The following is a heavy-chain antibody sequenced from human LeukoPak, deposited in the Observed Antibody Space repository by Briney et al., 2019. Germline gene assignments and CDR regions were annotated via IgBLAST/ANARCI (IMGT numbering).Heavy chain of an antibody. Sequence: GSLRLSCAASGFTFSSYWMSWVRQAPGKGLEWVANIKEDGSEKYYVDSVKGRFTISRDNAKKPLFLQMNSLRVEDTAVYYCARGRNLAVWGQGTTVTVSS. V-gene: IGHV3-7*01. CDR3: ARGRNLAV. J-gene: IGHJ6*02. CDR1: GFTFSSYW. CDR2: IKEDGSEK.